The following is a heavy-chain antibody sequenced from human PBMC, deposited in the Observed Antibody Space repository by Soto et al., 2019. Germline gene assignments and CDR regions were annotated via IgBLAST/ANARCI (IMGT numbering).Heavy chain of an antibody. V-gene: IGHV3-23*01. J-gene: IGHJ3*01. CDR3: AKGTGVLATPGGAFDV. CDR2: ISGSGADS. CDR1: GFTFSRYA. Sequence: EVQLLESGGGLVQPGGSLRLSCTASGFTFSRYAMSWVRQAPGKGLERVSAISGSGADSYDSDSVKGRFIISRDNSKNTLGLQMNSLRAEDRAVYYCAKGTGVLATPGGAFDVWGQGTMVTVSS. D-gene: IGHD5-12*01.